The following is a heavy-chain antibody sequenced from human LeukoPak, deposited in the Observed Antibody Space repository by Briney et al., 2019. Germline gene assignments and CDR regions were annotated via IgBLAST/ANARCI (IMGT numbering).Heavy chain of an antibody. CDR1: GGSISSYY. V-gene: IGHV4-59*01. CDR2: IYYSGST. Sequence: PSETLSLTCTVSGGSISSYYWSWIRQPPGKGPEWIGYIYYSGSTNYNPSLKSRVTISVDTSKNQFSLKLSSVTAADTAVYYCARAFGGSGFYFDYWGQGTLVTVSS. CDR3: ARAFGGSGFYFDY. J-gene: IGHJ4*02. D-gene: IGHD3-22*01.